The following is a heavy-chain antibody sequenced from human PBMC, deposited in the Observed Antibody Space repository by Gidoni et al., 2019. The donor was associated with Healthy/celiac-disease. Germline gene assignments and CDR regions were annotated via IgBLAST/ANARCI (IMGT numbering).Heavy chain of an antibody. Sequence: EVQLVESGGGLVQPGRSLRLSCTASGFTFGDYAMSWVRQAPGKGLEWVGFIRSKAYGGTTEYAASVKGRFTISRDDSKSIAYLQMNSLKTEDTAVYYCTSQYCSGGSCYSWYFDLWGRGTLVTVSS. CDR1: GFTFGDYA. CDR2: IRSKAYGGTT. CDR3: TSQYCSGGSCYSWYFDL. J-gene: IGHJ2*01. V-gene: IGHV3-49*04. D-gene: IGHD2-15*01.